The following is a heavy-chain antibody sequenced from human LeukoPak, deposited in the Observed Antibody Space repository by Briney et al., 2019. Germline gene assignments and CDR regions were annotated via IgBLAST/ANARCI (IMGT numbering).Heavy chain of an antibody. V-gene: IGHV4-59*01. CDR2: IYYSGST. CDR3: ARLGYCSGGSCYSHYYYYYMDV. Sequence: PSETLSLTCTVSGGSISSYYWSWIRQPPPKGLEWIGYIYYSGSTNYHPSLKSRVTISVDTSKNQFSLKLSSVTAADTAVYYCARLGYCSGGSCYSHYYYYYMDVWGKGTTVTVSS. J-gene: IGHJ6*03. CDR1: GGSISSYY. D-gene: IGHD2-15*01.